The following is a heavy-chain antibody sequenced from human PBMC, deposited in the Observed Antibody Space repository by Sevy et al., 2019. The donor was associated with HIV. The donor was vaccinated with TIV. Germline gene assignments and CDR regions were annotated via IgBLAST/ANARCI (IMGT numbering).Heavy chain of an antibody. D-gene: IGHD2-15*01. CDR2: IGTAGDT. V-gene: IGHV3-13*01. J-gene: IGHJ2*01. Sequence: GGSLRLSCAASGFSFGDYDMHWVRQLSGKGLECVSSIGTAGDTYYLGSVEGSFTISRENATNSVYLQMRSLKAGDTATYYCVRAAHSAAEIRVGSSNADNWYFDPWGRGTLVTVSS. CDR1: GFSFGDYD. CDR3: VRAAHSAAEIRVGSSNADNWYFDP.